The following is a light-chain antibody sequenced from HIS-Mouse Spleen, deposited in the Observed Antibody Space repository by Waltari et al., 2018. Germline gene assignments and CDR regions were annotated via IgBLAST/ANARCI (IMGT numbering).Light chain of an antibody. CDR3: QQSYSTPRT. V-gene: IGKV1-39*01. CDR1: QSICSY. J-gene: IGKJ1*01. CDR2: ATS. Sequence: DIQMTQSPSSLSASVGDRFIITCRASQSICSYLNWYQQKPGKAPKLLIYATSSLQSGVPSRFSGSGSGTDFTLTISSLQPEDFATYYCQQSYSTPRTFGQGTKVEIK.